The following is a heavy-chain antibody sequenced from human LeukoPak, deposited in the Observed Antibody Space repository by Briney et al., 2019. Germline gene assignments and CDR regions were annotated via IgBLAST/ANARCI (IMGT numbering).Heavy chain of an antibody. D-gene: IGHD3-10*02. Sequence: PGGSLRLSCAASGFTFSSYEMNCVRQGPGKGQEWVSYISSSGSTIYYADSVKGRFTISRDNAKNSLYLQMNSLRAEDTAVYYCAELGITMIGGVWGKGTTVTISS. CDR2: ISSSGSTI. V-gene: IGHV3-48*03. J-gene: IGHJ6*04. CDR3: AELGITMIGGV. CDR1: GFTFSSYE.